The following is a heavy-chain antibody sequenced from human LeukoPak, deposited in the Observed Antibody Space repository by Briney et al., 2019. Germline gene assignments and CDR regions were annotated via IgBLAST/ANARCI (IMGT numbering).Heavy chain of an antibody. V-gene: IGHV4-59*11. Sequence: SETLSLTCTVTGASISSHYWCWIRQTPGTGLEWIGDIYDRGSTTYNPSLKSRVSISVDTSRNQFSLNLRSVTAADTAVYYCAKIEVGRFDPWGQGPLVTVPS. D-gene: IGHD1-26*01. CDR1: GASISSHY. J-gene: IGHJ5*02. CDR2: IYDRGST. CDR3: AKIEVGRFDP.